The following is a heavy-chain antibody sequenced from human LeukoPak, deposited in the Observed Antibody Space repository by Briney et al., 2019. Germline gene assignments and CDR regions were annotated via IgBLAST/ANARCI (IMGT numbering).Heavy chain of an antibody. CDR2: IYHSGST. CDR1: GGSISSGGYS. D-gene: IGHD5-18*01. J-gene: IGHJ3*02. CDR3: ARASDTAKASFAFDI. V-gene: IGHV4-30-2*01. Sequence: SQTLSLTCAVSGGSISSGGYSWSWIRQPPGKGLEWIGYIYHSGSTYYNPSLKSRVTISVDRSKNQFSLKLNSVTAADTAVYYCARASDTAKASFAFDIWGQGTMVTVSS.